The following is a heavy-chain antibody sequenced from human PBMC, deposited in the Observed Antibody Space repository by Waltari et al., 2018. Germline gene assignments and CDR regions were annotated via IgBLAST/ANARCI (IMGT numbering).Heavy chain of an antibody. V-gene: IGHV4-39*01. D-gene: IGHD1-26*01. CDR1: GGSISSSSYY. CDR3: ARQGRNSGSYNY. CDR2: SYYSVST. J-gene: IGHJ4*02. Sequence: QLQLQESGPGLVKPSETLSLTCTVSGGSISSSSYYWGWIRQPPGKGLEWIGSSYYSVSTDYNPSLKSRVTISVDTSKNQFSLKLSSVTAADTAVYYWARQGRNSGSYNYWGQGTLVTVSS.